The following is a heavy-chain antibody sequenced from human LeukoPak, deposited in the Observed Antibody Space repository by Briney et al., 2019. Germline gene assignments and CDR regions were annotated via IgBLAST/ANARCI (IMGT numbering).Heavy chain of an antibody. Sequence: ASVKVSCKASGYTFTSYDINWVRQATGQGLEWMGWMNPNSGNTGYAQKFQGRVTMTRNTSISTAYMELSSLRSEDTAVYYCARGRQPQSLLHYYYYYMDVWGKGTTVTISS. J-gene: IGHJ6*03. CDR1: GYTFTSYD. V-gene: IGHV1-8*01. CDR2: MNPNSGNT. CDR3: ARGRQPQSLLHYYYYYMDV. D-gene: IGHD1-1*01.